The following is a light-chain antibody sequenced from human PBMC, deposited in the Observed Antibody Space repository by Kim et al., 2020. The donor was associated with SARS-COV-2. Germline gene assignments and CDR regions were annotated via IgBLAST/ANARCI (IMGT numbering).Light chain of an antibody. CDR2: EVS. CDR3: SSYGGSDNLL. V-gene: IGLV2-8*01. Sequence: GQSVTISCTGTSSDVGDYNYVSWYQHHPGKAPKLVISEVSERPSGVPDRFSGSKSGNTASLTVSGLQTEDEADYYCSSYGGSDNLLFGGGTRLTVL. J-gene: IGLJ2*01. CDR1: SSDVGDYNY.